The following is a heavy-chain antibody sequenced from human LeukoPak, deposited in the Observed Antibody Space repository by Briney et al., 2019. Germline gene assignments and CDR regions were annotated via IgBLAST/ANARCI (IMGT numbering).Heavy chain of an antibody. CDR2: MNPNSGNT. V-gene: IGHV1-8*02. CDR3: ARPATRYYYDSSGVWYFDY. Sequence: ASVKVSCKASGYTFTSYDINWVRQATGQGLEWMGWMNPNSGNTGYAQKFQGRVTMTRDTSISTAYMELSRLRSDDTAVYYCARPATRYYYDSSGVWYFDYWGQGTLVTVSS. J-gene: IGHJ4*02. D-gene: IGHD3-22*01. CDR1: GYTFTSYD.